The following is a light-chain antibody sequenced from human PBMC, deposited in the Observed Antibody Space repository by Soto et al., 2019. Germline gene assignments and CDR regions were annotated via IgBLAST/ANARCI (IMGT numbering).Light chain of an antibody. CDR1: SSDVGSSNL. CDR3: YSNAGGPWV. CDR2: EVS. Sequence: QPVLTQPASVSGSPGQSITISCTGTSSDVGSSNLVSWYQQHPGKAPKVIIYEVSQRPSGVSNRFSGSKSGNTASLTISGLQAEDEADYYCYSNAGGPWVFGGGTQLTVL. J-gene: IGLJ3*02. V-gene: IGLV2-23*02.